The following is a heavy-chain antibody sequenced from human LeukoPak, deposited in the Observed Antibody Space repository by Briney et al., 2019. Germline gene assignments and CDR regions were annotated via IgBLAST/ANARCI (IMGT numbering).Heavy chain of an antibody. CDR2: IYSAGTT. J-gene: IGHJ4*02. CDR3: ARASIAAVFLGREGSFDY. CDR1: GFTVSSNY. D-gene: IGHD6-13*01. V-gene: IGHV3-66*01. Sequence: GGSLRLSCAASGFTVSSNYMSWVRQAPGKGLEWVSIIYSAGTTYYADSVRGRFTISRDNSKSTLFLQMNSLRAEDTAVYYCARASIAAVFLGREGSFDYWGQGTLVTVSS.